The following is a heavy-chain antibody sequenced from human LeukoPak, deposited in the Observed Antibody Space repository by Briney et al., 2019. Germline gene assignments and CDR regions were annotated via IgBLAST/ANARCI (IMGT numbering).Heavy chain of an antibody. CDR3: AKPIYTSGWINSFDS. J-gene: IGHJ5*01. CDR1: GFTFSSCA. CDR2: INNSGRTI. V-gene: IGHV3-23*01. D-gene: IGHD6-19*01. Sequence: PGGSLRLSCAASGFTFSSCAMSWVRQAPGRGLEWVSVINNSGRTIYYADSVKGRFTISRDNSKNTLHLQMNSLRAEDTAVYFCAKPIYTSGWINSFDSWGQGTLVTVS.